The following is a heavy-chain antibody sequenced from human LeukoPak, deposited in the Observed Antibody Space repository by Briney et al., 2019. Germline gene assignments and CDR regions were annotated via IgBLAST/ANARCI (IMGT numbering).Heavy chain of an antibody. CDR1: GFTFSSYS. Sequence: GGSLRLSCAPSGFTFSSYSMNWVRQAPGKGLEWVSSISSSSSYIYYADSVKGRFTISRDNAKNSLSLQMNSLRAEDTAVYYCARGISTYFDYWGQGTLVTVSS. D-gene: IGHD2-2*01. CDR2: ISSSSSYI. J-gene: IGHJ4*02. V-gene: IGHV3-21*01. CDR3: ARGISTYFDY.